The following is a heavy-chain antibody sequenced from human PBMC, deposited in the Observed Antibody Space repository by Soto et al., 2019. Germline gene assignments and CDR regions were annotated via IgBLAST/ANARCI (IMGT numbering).Heavy chain of an antibody. CDR3: ANGGFYYGSGSYYKALNWFDP. Sequence: GESLKISCAASGFTFSSYAMSWVRQAPGKGLEWVSAISGSGGSTYYADSVKGRFTISRDNSKNTLYLQMNSLRAEDTAVYYCANGGFYYGSGSYYKALNWFDPWGQGTLVTVSS. J-gene: IGHJ5*02. D-gene: IGHD3-10*01. CDR2: ISGSGGST. CDR1: GFTFSSYA. V-gene: IGHV3-23*01.